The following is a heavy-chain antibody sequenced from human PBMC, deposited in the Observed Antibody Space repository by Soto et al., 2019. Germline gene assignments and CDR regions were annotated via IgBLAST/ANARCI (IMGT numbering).Heavy chain of an antibody. Sequence: PGGSLRLSCAASGFTFGGYGMHWVRQAPGKGLEWAAAISYDGRNTYYADSVQGRFAISRDNSKNTMYLQMNSLRVEDTAVYYCARAKWHDGSGRVREFDYWGPGALVTV. V-gene: IGHV3-33*01. CDR3: ARAKWHDGSGRVREFDY. D-gene: IGHD3-10*01. CDR2: ISYDGRNT. J-gene: IGHJ4*02. CDR1: GFTFGGYG.